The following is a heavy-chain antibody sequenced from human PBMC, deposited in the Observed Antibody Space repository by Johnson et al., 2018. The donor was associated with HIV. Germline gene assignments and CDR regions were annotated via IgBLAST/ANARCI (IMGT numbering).Heavy chain of an antibody. V-gene: IGHV3-74*01. J-gene: IGHJ3*02. CDR3: ARDRRAYDAFDI. Sequence: VQLVESGGGLVQPGGSLRLSCAASGFTFINYWMHWVRQAPGKGLVWVSRMNADGKSTTYADSVKGRFTISRDNSKNTLYLQMNSLRAEDTAVYYCARDRRAYDAFDIWGQGTMVTVSS. CDR2: MNADGKST. CDR1: GFTFINYW.